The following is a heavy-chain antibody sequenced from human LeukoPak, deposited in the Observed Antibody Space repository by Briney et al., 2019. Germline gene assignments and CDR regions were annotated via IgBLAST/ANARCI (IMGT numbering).Heavy chain of an antibody. V-gene: IGHV3-74*01. CDR2: INSDGSST. Sequence: PGGSLRLSCAASGFTFSSYWMHWVRQAPGKGLVWVSRINSDGSSTSYADSATGRFTISRDNAKNTLYLQMNSLRAEDTAVYYCARTTFYDILTGAPSAFDYWGQGTLVTVSS. D-gene: IGHD3-9*01. CDR1: GFTFSSYW. J-gene: IGHJ4*02. CDR3: ARTTFYDILTGAPSAFDY.